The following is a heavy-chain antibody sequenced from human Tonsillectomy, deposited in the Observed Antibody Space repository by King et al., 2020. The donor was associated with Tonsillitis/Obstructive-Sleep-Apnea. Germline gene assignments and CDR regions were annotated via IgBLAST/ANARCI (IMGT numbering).Heavy chain of an antibody. CDR3: ARLVLAAFDP. V-gene: IGHV4-59*08. J-gene: IGHJ5*02. CDR1: GGSISSYY. Sequence: MQLQESGPGLVKPSETLSLTCTVSGGSISSYYWSWIRQPPGKGLEWIGYINYSGSTNYNPSLKSRVTMSVDTSKNQLSLKLSSVTAADTAVYYCARLVLAAFDPGGQGTLVTVSS. D-gene: IGHD6-13*01. CDR2: INYSGST.